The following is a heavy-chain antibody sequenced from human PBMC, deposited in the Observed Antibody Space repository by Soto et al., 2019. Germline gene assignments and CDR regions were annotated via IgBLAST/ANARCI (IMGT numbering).Heavy chain of an antibody. CDR2: IYYSGST. D-gene: IGHD3-10*01. V-gene: IGHV4-30-4*01. CDR1: GGSISRGDYY. CDR3: ARDLHFRGYGWFDP. Sequence: PSETLSLTRTVSGGSISRGDYYRSWIRQPPGKGLEWIGYIYYSGSTYYNPSLKSRVTISVDTSKNQFSLKLSSVTAADTAVYYCARDLHFRGYGWFDPWGQGTLVTVSS. J-gene: IGHJ5*02.